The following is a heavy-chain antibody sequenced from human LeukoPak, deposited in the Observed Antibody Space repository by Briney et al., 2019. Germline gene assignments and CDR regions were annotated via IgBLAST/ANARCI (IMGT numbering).Heavy chain of an antibody. V-gene: IGHV1-46*01. D-gene: IGHD1-26*01. CDR3: ARVRVSTVGATTYSLGDAFDI. CDR2: INPSGGST. CDR1: GYTFTSYY. J-gene: IGHJ3*02. Sequence: ASVKVSCKASGYTFTSYYMHWVRQAPGQGLEWMGIINPSGGSTSYAQKFQGRVTMTRDMSTSTVYMELSSLRSEDTAVYYCARVRVSTVGATTYSLGDAFDIWGQGTMVTVSS.